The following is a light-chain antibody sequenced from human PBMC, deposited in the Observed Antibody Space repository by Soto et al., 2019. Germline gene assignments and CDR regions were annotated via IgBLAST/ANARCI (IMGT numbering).Light chain of an antibody. CDR2: AAS. V-gene: IGKV1-39*01. Sequence: DIQMTQSPSSLSASVGDRVTITCRASQSISSYLNWYQQKPGKAPKLLIYAASSLQSGVPSRFSGSGSGTDFTLTISSLQPEDFATYYCQQSYSTPRTFGEGTKVDX. CDR1: QSISSY. J-gene: IGKJ1*01. CDR3: QQSYSTPRT.